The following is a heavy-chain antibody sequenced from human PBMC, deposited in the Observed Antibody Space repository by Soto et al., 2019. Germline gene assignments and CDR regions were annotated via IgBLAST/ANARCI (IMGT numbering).Heavy chain of an antibody. V-gene: IGHV1-8*01. Sequence: ASVKVSCKASGYTFTSYDINWVRQATGQGLEWMGWMNPNSGNTGYAQKFQGRVTMTRNTSISTAYMELSSLRSEDTAVYYCGSSGYYDSSGYYSDAFDIWGQGTMVTVSS. D-gene: IGHD3-22*01. CDR1: GYTFTSYD. J-gene: IGHJ3*02. CDR3: GSSGYYDSSGYYSDAFDI. CDR2: MNPNSGNT.